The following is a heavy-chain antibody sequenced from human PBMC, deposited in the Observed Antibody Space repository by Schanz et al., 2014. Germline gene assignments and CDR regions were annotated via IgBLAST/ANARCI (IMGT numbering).Heavy chain of an antibody. V-gene: IGHV3-23*01. D-gene: IGHD3-10*01. CDR3: ARIGGSVFDY. J-gene: IGHJ4*02. CDR1: GFSFSSYA. Sequence: EVQLLESGGGLVEPGGSLRLSCAASGFSFSSYAMGWVRQARGKGLEWVSAMNESHSTIYYADSVRGRFTISRDNSKNTPYLQMNSLRAEDTAVYYCARIGGSVFDYWAQGTLVTDSS. CDR2: MNESHSTI.